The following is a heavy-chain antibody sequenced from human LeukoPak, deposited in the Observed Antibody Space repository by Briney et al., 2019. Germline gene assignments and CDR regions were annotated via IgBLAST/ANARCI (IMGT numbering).Heavy chain of an antibody. CDR1: GGTFSGYA. Sequence: ASVKVSCKASGGTFSGYAITWVRQAPGQGLEWMGGIIPIFGTANYAQKFQGRVTITADKFTSTAYMELSSLRSEDTAVYYCARSGSVAAHNDYWGQGTLVTVSS. CDR2: IIPIFGTA. D-gene: IGHD6-6*01. J-gene: IGHJ4*02. CDR3: ARSGSVAAHNDY. V-gene: IGHV1-69*06.